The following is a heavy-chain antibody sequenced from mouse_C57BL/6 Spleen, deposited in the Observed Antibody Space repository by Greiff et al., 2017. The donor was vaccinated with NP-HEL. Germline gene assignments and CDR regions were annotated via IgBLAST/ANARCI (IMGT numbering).Heavy chain of an antibody. V-gene: IGHV14-4*01. CDR1: GFNIKDDY. CDR2: IDPENGDT. J-gene: IGHJ1*03. Sequence: VQLQQSGAELVRPGASVKLSCTASGFNIKDDYMHWVKQRPEQGLEWIGWIDPENGDTEYASKFQGKATITADTSSHTAYLQLSSLTSEDTAVYYCTPITTVVAPGYFDVWGTGTTVTVSS. CDR3: TPITTVVAPGYFDV. D-gene: IGHD1-1*01.